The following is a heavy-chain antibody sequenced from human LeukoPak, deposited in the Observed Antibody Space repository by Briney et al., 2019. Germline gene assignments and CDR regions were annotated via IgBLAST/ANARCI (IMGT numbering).Heavy chain of an antibody. D-gene: IGHD3-22*01. V-gene: IGHV3-48*04. CDR2: ISGLSSPI. CDR3: ARAYYYYDPSDHSYYYYAMDV. J-gene: IGHJ6*02. Sequence: PGGSLRLSCAASGFTFSTYAMNWVRQAPGKGLEWVSYISGLSSPIYYADSVRGRFTISRDNARNSLFLQMSTLRAEDTAVYYCARAYYYYDPSDHSYYYYAMDVWGQGTLVTVSS. CDR1: GFTFSTYA.